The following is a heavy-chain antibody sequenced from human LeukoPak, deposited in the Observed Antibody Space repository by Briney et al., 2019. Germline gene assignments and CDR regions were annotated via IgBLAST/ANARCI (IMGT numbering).Heavy chain of an antibody. V-gene: IGHV4-39*07. CDR3: ARTSTYDFWRDGAFDI. Sequence: SETLSLTCTVSGGSISSSSYYWGWIRQPPGKGLEWIGSIYYSGSTYYNPSLKSRVTISVDTSKNQFSLKLSSVTAADTAVYYCARTSTYDFWRDGAFDIWGQGTMVTVSS. J-gene: IGHJ3*02. CDR1: GGSISSSSYY. D-gene: IGHD3-3*01. CDR2: IYYSGST.